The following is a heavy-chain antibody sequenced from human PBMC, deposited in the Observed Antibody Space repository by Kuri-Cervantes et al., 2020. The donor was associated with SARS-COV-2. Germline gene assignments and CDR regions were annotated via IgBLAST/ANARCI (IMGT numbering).Heavy chain of an antibody. V-gene: IGHV1-69*13. J-gene: IGHJ4*02. CDR3: ARVQSATGTQFFFDY. CDR2: IIPLFATP. D-gene: IGHD1-1*01. CDR1: GGGFSTSA. Sequence: SVKVSCKASGGGFSTSAINWVRQAPGQGLEWMGNIIPLFATPNYAQKFQGRVTITADELTSTVYMEFSSLRFQDTAVYYCARVQSATGTQFFFDYWGQGTLVTVS.